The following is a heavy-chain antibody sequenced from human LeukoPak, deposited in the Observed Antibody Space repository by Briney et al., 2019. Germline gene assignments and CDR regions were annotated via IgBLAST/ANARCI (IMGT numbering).Heavy chain of an antibody. CDR1: GFTVSSND. Sequence: PGGSLRLSCAASGFTVSSNDMSWIRQPPGKGLEWIGEINHSGSTNYNPSLKSRVTISVDTSKNQFSLKLSSVTAADTAVYYCARDSGKLYYYDSSGYYYYWGQGTLVTVSS. V-gene: IGHV4-34*01. CDR3: ARDSGKLYYYDSSGYYYY. J-gene: IGHJ4*02. D-gene: IGHD3-22*01. CDR2: INHSGST.